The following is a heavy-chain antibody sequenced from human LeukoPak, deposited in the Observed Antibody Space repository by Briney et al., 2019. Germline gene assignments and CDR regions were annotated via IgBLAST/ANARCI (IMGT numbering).Heavy chain of an antibody. CDR2: IRSKAYGGTT. V-gene: IGHV3-49*04. CDR3: TRDHSWNYYYYYMDV. D-gene: IGHD1-20*01. Sequence: GGSLRLSCTASGFTFGDYAMSWVRQAPGKGLEWVGFIRSKAYGGTTEYAASVKGRFTISRDDSKSIAYLQMNSLKTEDTAVYYCTRDHSWNYYYYYMDVWGKGTTVTVSS. CDR1: GFTFGDYA. J-gene: IGHJ6*03.